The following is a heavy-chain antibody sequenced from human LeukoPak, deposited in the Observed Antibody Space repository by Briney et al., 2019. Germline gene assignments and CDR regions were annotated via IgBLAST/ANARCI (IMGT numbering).Heavy chain of an antibody. J-gene: IGHJ4*02. CDR1: GGSVSSGSYY. CDR3: ASLYYDILTGYYGGGFGY. V-gene: IGHV4-61*01. D-gene: IGHD3-9*01. CDR2: IYYSGST. Sequence: SETLSLTCTVSGGSVSSGSYYWSWIRQPPGKGLEWIGYIYYSGSTNYNPSLKSRVTISVDTSKNQFSLKLSSVAAADTAVYYCASLYYDILTGYYGGGFGYWGQGTLVTVSS.